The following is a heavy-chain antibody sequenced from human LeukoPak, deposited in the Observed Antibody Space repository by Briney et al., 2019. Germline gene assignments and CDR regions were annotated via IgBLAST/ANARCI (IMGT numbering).Heavy chain of an antibody. CDR2: INHSGST. Sequence: GPLRLSCAASGFSFRSHWMSWVRQAPGKGLEWIGEINHSGSTNYNPSLKSRVTISLDTSKNQFSLNLSSVTAADTAVYYCAREAAPSGWYVYWGQGTLVTVSS. V-gene: IGHV4-4*02. D-gene: IGHD6-19*01. J-gene: IGHJ4*02. CDR3: AREAAPSGWYVY. CDR1: GFSFRSHW.